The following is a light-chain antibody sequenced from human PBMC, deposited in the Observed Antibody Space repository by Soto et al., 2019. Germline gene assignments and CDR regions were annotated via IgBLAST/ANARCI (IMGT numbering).Light chain of an antibody. Sequence: QSVLTQPPSVSGAPGQRVTISCSGSSSNIGAGYDVHWYQQLPGTAPRLLIYVSRNRPSGVPDRLSGSKSGTSASLAITGLQTDDEAVYYCATWDDTLNGYVFGTGTKLTVL. CDR2: VSR. V-gene: IGLV1-40*01. J-gene: IGLJ1*01. CDR1: SSNIGAGYD. CDR3: ATWDDTLNGYV.